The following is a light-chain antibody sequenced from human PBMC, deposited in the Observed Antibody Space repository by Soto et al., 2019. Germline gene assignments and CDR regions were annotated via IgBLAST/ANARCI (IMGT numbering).Light chain of an antibody. CDR2: AAS. V-gene: IGKV1-9*01. CDR3: QQLNTYPLT. Sequence: SSLSASVRDRVTITCRASQGIGTYLAWYQQKPGTAPRLLIYAASTLQSGVPSRFSGSGSGTDFTLTTSSLQPEDFATYYCQQLNTYPLTFGGGTKVDIK. CDR1: QGIGTY. J-gene: IGKJ4*01.